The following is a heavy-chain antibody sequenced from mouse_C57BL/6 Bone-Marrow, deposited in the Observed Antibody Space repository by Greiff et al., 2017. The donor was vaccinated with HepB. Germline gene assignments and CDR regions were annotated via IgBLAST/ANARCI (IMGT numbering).Heavy chain of an antibody. Sequence: VQLKESGAELVKPGASVKLSCTASGFNIKDYYMHWVKQRTEQGLEWIGRIDPEDGETKYAPTFQDKATITADTSSNTAYLQLSSLTSEDTAVYYCATVVDYWGQGTTLTVSS. V-gene: IGHV14-2*01. J-gene: IGHJ2*01. CDR3: ATVVDY. D-gene: IGHD1-1*01. CDR1: GFNIKDYY. CDR2: IDPEDGET.